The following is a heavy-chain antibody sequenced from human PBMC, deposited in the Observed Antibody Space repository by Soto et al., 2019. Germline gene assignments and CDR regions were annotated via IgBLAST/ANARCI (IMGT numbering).Heavy chain of an antibody. CDR1: GFTFSSYD. CDR2: IGTAGDT. D-gene: IGHD6-6*01. J-gene: IGHJ4*02. Sequence: EVQLVESGGGLVQPGGSLRLSCAASGFTFSSYDMHWVRQATGKGLEWVSAIGTAGDTYYPGSVKGRFTISRENAKNSLYLQMNSLRAGDTAVYYCARSSSSSFDYFDYWGQGTLVTVSS. CDR3: ARSSSSSFDYFDY. V-gene: IGHV3-13*01.